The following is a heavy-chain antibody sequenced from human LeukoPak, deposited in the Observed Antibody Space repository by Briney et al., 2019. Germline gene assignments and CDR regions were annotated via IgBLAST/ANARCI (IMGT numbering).Heavy chain of an antibody. CDR3: VKGDYYGSVLPFDY. V-gene: IGHV3-30*18. CDR1: GFTFSSFG. CDR2: ISYDGNNK. J-gene: IGHJ4*02. D-gene: IGHD3-10*01. Sequence: GGSLRLSCGASGFTFSSFGMHWVRQAPGKGLEWVAVISYDGNNKYYVDSVKGRFTISRDNSKNTLFLQMNSLRAEDTAVHYCVKGDYYGSVLPFDYWGQGTLVTVSS.